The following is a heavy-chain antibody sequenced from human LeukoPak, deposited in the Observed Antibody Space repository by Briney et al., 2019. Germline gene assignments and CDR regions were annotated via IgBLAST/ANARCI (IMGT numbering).Heavy chain of an antibody. CDR2: IYSGGDT. CDR3: ARGGSSYYMDV. V-gene: IGHV3-66*01. Sequence: SGGSLRLSCAASGFTVISNYMSWVRQAPGKGLEWVSVIYSGGDTYYADSVKGRFSISRDNSKNMMYLQMNSLRAEDTALYYCARGGSSYYMDVWGKGTTVTVSS. CDR1: GFTVISNY. J-gene: IGHJ6*03. D-gene: IGHD3-10*01.